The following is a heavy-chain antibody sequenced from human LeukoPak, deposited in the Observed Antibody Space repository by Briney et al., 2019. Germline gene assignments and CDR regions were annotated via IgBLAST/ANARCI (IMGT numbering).Heavy chain of an antibody. CDR1: GFTFGNAW. Sequence: GGSLRLSCAASGFTFGNAWMSWVRQAPGKGLEWVGRIKSKTDGGTTGYAAPVKGRFTISRDDSKNTLYLQMNSLKTEDTAVYYCTTADYDSSGYYSDYWGQGTLVTVSS. D-gene: IGHD3-22*01. CDR2: IKSKTDGGTT. J-gene: IGHJ4*02. CDR3: TTADYDSSGYYSDY. V-gene: IGHV3-15*01.